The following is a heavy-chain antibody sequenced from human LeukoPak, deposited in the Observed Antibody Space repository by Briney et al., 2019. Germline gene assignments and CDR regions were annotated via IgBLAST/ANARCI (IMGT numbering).Heavy chain of an antibody. CDR3: ARDPVYCGGDCSPFDY. D-gene: IGHD2-21*02. J-gene: IGHJ4*02. V-gene: IGHV1-46*01. CDR1: GYTFTSYY. CDR2: INPSGGST. Sequence: ASVKVSCKASGYTFTSYYMRWVRQAPGQGLEWMGIINPSGGSTSYAQKFQGRVTMTRDTSTSTVYMELSSLRSEDTAVYYCARDPVYCGGDCSPFDYWGQGTLVTVSS.